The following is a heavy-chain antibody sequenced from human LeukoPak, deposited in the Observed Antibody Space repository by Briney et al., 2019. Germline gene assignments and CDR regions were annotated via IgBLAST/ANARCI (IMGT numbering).Heavy chain of an antibody. V-gene: IGHV3-30-3*01. D-gene: IGHD3-22*01. CDR2: MSSDGNAM. CDR1: GLPFTAYL. CDR3: VRESEYYFDHSASFDY. J-gene: IGHJ4*02. Sequence: GSSLRLSCEASGLPFTAYLIPWVRRAPAKGLGGVAVMSSDGNAMFYADSVKGRFTISRDNSKNTLYLQMNSLRAEDTAAYYCVRESEYYFDHSASFDYWGQGTLVTVSS.